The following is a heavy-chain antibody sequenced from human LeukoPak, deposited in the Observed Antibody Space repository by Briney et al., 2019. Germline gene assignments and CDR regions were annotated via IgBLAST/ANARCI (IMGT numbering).Heavy chain of an antibody. J-gene: IGHJ4*02. V-gene: IGHV4-34*01. CDR1: GGSFSGYY. D-gene: IGHD4-23*01. Sequence: SETLALTCAAYGGSFSGYYWSWIRQPPGKGLEWIGEINHSGSTNYNPSLKSRVTISVDTSKNQHSLKLSSVTAADTAVYYCATRLRWLLSLNYWGQGTLVTVSS. CDR3: ATRLRWLLSLNY. CDR2: INHSGST.